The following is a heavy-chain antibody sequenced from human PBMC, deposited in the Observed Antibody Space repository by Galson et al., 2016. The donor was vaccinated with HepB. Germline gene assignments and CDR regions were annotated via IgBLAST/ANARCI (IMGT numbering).Heavy chain of an antibody. CDR1: GGSISNYY. CDR3: ATSIAAAGRDFDY. Sequence: SETLSLTCTVSGGSISNYYWSWIRQSPGKGLEWIGFIYYNGSTNYNPSLKSRDIISIATSKKQFSLKLSSVTAADTAVYYCATSIAAAGRDFDYWGQGTLVTGSS. J-gene: IGHJ4*02. CDR2: IYYNGST. V-gene: IGHV4-59*13. D-gene: IGHD6-13*01.